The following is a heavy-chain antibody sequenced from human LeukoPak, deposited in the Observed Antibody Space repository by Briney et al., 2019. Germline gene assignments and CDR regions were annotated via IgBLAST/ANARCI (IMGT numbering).Heavy chain of an antibody. V-gene: IGHV4-59*11. J-gene: IGHJ4*02. CDR1: GGSISSHY. CDR2: IYYSGST. D-gene: IGHD2-15*01. Sequence: KPSETLSLTCTVSGGSISSHYWSWIRQPPGKGLEWIGYIYYSGSTNYNPSLKSRVTISVDTSKNQFSLKLSSVTAADTAVYYCARGSGGYEVFDYWGQGTLVTVSS. CDR3: ARGSGGYEVFDY.